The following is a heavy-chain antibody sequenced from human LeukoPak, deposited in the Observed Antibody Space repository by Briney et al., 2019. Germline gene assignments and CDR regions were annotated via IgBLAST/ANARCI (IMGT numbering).Heavy chain of an antibody. CDR3: ARGGYDILTGYKSHSIDY. Sequence: SETLSLTCAVYAGSFSGYYWSWIRQPPGKGLEWTGEINHSGSTNYNPSLKSRVTISVDTSKNQFSLKLSSVTAADTAVYYCARGGYDILTGYKSHSIDYWVQGTLVTVSS. CDR1: AGSFSGYY. V-gene: IGHV4-34*01. D-gene: IGHD3-9*01. J-gene: IGHJ4*02. CDR2: INHSGST.